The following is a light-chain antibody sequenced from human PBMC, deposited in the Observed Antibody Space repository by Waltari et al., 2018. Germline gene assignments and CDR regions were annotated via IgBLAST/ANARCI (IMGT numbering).Light chain of an antibody. V-gene: IGLV2-14*03. CDR2: DVT. Sequence: QSALTQPASVSGSPGQSITISCTGTSTDVGSYHYVSWYQQYPGKPPQLIIYDVTQRPSGLSTRFSGSKSGNTASLTISGLQAEDEADYFCNSHSTTTPVVFGGGTKVTVL. CDR1: STDVGSYHY. CDR3: NSHSTTTPVV. J-gene: IGLJ2*01.